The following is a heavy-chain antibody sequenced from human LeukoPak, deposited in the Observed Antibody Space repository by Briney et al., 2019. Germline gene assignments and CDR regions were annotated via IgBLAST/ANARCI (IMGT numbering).Heavy chain of an antibody. CDR2: ISSSTTYI. CDR1: GFTFSSYS. D-gene: IGHD6-19*01. CDR3: ARDGMSTGWDFDD. J-gene: IGHJ4*02. V-gene: IGHV3-21*06. Sequence: GGSLRLSCAASGFTFSSYSMNWVRQAPGKGLEWASSISSSTTYIYYADSVKGRFTISRDNAKNSLYLQMNSLRVEDTAVYYCARDGMSTGWDFDDWGQGTLVTVSS.